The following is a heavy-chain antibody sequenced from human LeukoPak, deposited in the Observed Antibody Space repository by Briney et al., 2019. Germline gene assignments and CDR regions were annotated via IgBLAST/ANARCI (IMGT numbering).Heavy chain of an antibody. J-gene: IGHJ6*03. D-gene: IGHD3-3*01. CDR2: ISGSGGST. CDR1: GFTFSSYA. Sequence: GGSLRLSCAASGFTFSSYAMSWVRQAPGKGLEWVSAISGSGGSTYYAGSVKGRFTISRDNSKNTLYLQMNSLRAEDTAVYYCAKDGGYDLYYYYMDVWGKGTTVTVSS. V-gene: IGHV3-23*01. CDR3: AKDGGYDLYYYYMDV.